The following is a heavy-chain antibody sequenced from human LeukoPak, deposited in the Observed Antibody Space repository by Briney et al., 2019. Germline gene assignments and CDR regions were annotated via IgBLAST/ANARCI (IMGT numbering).Heavy chain of an antibody. D-gene: IGHD4-17*01. CDR3: ASSTVTARSGAFDI. V-gene: IGHV3-21*01. J-gene: IGHJ3*02. Sequence: GALRLFCAASGFTFSTYNLNWVRQAPGEGLEWGSSISRSSSYIYYADSVKARFTISRDNAKNSLFLQMNSLRAEDTAVYYCASSTVTARSGAFDIWGQGTMVTVSS. CDR2: ISRSSSYI. CDR1: GFTFSTYN.